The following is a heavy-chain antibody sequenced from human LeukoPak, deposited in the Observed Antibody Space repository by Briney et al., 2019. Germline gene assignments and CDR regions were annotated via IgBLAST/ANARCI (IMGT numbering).Heavy chain of an antibody. V-gene: IGHV4-59*08. CDR2: IYYSGST. CDR3: ARRAPGAISGSSPWFDP. D-gene: IGHD1-26*01. Sequence: SETLSLTCTVSGGSISSYYWSWIRQPPGKGLEWIGYIYYSGSTNYNPSLKSRVTISVDTSKNQFSLKLSSVTAADTAVYYCARRAPGAISGSSPWFDPWGQGTLVTVSS. J-gene: IGHJ5*02. CDR1: GGSISSYY.